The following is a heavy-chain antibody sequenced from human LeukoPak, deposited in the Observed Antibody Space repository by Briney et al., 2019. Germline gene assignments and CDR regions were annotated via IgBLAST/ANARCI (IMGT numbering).Heavy chain of an antibody. CDR2: ISSSSSTI. V-gene: IGHV3-48*01. CDR1: GFTFSSYS. CDR3: ASENLRFGELSFDY. J-gene: IGHJ4*02. Sequence: GGSLRLSCAASGFTFSSYSMNWVRQAPGKGLEGGTYISSSSSTIYYADSVKGRFTISRDNAKNSLYLQMNSLRAEDTAVYYCASENLRFGELSFDYWGQGTLVTVSS. D-gene: IGHD3-10*01.